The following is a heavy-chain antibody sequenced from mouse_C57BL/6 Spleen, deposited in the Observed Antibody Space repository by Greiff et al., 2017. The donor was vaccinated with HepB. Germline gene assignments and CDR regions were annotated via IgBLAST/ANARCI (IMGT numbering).Heavy chain of an antibody. CDR1: GYAFSSSW. V-gene: IGHV1-82*01. CDR2: IYPGDGDT. CDR3: ASYYDTDY. J-gene: IGHJ2*01. Sequence: VQLQQSGPELVKPGASVKISCKASGYAFSSSWMNWVKQRPGKGLEWIGRIYPGDGDTNYNGKFKGKATLTADKSSSTAYMQLSSLTSEDSAVYFCASYYDTDYWGQGTTLTVSS. D-gene: IGHD2-4*01.